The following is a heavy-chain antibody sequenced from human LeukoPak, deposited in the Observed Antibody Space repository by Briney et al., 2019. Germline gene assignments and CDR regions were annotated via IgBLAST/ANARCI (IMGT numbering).Heavy chain of an antibody. CDR2: ISYDGSNK. Sequence: GGSLRLSCAASGFTFSGYPIHWVRQAPGKGLEWVAVISYDGSNKYYADSVKGRFTISRDNSKNTLYLQMNSLRAEDTAVYYCASVDTARVYGMDVWGQGTTVTVSS. CDR3: ASVDTARVYGMDV. V-gene: IGHV3-30-3*01. CDR1: GFTFSGYP. J-gene: IGHJ6*02. D-gene: IGHD5-18*01.